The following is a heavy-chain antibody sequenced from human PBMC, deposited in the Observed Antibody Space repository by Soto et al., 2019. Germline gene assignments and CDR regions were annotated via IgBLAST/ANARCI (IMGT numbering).Heavy chain of an antibody. V-gene: IGHV4-30-4*01. CDR3: ARVRMVFGSNWFDP. Sequence: QVQLQESGPGLVRPSQTLPLPCTVSGGSIESGDYYWSWVRQAPGRGLEWIGYIYKSGSTYYNRSLMSRIVMSVDPSKNHFSLRLNSLTAADTAVYFCARVRMVFGSNWFDPWGRGTLVTVSS. J-gene: IGHJ5*02. CDR2: IYKSGST. CDR1: GGSIESGDYY. D-gene: IGHD2-8*01.